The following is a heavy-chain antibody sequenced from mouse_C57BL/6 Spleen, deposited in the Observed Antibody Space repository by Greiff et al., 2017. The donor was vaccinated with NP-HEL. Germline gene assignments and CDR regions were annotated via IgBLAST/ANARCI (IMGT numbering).Heavy chain of an antibody. CDR1: GFTFSSYA. CDR2: ISDGGSYT. J-gene: IGHJ3*01. V-gene: IGHV5-4*01. CDR3: ARLYDGYYVWFAY. D-gene: IGHD2-3*01. Sequence: EVQLVESGGGLVKPGGSLKLSCAASGFTFSSYAMSWVRQTPEKRLEWVATISDGGSYTYYPDNVKGRFTISRDNAKNNLYLQMSHLKSEDTAMYYCARLYDGYYVWFAYWGQGTLVTVSA.